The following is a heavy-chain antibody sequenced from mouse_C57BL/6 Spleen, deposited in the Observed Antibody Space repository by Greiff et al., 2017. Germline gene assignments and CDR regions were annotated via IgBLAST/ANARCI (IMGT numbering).Heavy chain of an antibody. CDR1: GYAFTNYL. CDR3: ARWDAVTDWYVDV. D-gene: IGHD2-2*01. J-gene: IGHJ1*03. Sequence: VQLQQSGAELVRPGTSVKVSCKASGYAFTNYLIEWVKQRPGQGLEWIGVINPGSGGTNYNEKFKGKATLTADKSSSTAYMQLSSLTSEDSAVYFCARWDAVTDWYVDVWGTGTTVTVSS. V-gene: IGHV1-54*01. CDR2: INPGSGGT.